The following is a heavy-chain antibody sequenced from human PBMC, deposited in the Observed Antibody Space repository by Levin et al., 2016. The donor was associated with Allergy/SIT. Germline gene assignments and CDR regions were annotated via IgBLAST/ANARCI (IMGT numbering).Heavy chain of an antibody. D-gene: IGHD6-19*01. CDR2: FDPEDGET. CDR3: ATVRISSGWYWGFDY. V-gene: IGHV1-24*01. J-gene: IGHJ4*02. Sequence: WVRQAPGQGLEWMGGFDPEDGETIYAQKFQGRVTMTEDTSTDTAYMELSSLRSEDTAVYYCATVRISSGWYWGFDYWGQGTLVTVSS.